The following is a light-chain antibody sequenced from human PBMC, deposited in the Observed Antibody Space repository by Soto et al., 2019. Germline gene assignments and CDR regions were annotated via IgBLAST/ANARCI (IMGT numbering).Light chain of an antibody. V-gene: IGKV1-5*03. Sequence: TQSPSTLSASVGDRVTITCRASQSISSWLAWYQQKPGKAPKLLIYKASSLESGVPSRFSGSGSGTEFTLTISSLQPDDFATYYCQQYNSYWTFGQGTKVDIK. J-gene: IGKJ1*01. CDR2: KAS. CDR1: QSISSW. CDR3: QQYNSYWT.